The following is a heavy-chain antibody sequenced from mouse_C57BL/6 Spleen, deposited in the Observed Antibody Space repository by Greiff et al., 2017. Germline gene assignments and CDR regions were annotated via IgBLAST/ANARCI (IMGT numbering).Heavy chain of an antibody. V-gene: IGHV1-18*01. CDR2: INPNNGGT. CDR1: GYTFTDYN. J-gene: IGHJ2*01. Sequence: VQLKQSGPELVKPGASVKIPCKASGYTFTDYNMDWVKQSHGKSLEWIGDINPNNGGTIYNQKFKGKATLTVDKSSSTAYMELRSLTSEDTAVYYCARGIYYGNYDYFDYWGQGTTRTVSS. CDR3: ARGIYYGNYDYFDY. D-gene: IGHD2-1*01.